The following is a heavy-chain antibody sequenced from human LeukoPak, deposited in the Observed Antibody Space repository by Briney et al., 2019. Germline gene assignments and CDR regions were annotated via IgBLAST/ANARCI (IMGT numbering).Heavy chain of an antibody. Sequence: SETLSLTCAVYGGSFSGYYWSWIRPPPGKGLEWIGEINHSGSTNYNPSLKSRVTISVDTSKNQFSLKLSSVTAADTAVYYCARWEGGSYHDFDYWGQGTLVTVSS. CDR1: GGSFSGYY. V-gene: IGHV4-34*01. CDR2: INHSGST. CDR3: ARWEGGSYHDFDY. J-gene: IGHJ4*02. D-gene: IGHD1-26*01.